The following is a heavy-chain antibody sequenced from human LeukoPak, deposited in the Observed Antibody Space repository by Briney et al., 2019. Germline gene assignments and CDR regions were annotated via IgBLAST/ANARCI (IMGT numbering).Heavy chain of an antibody. D-gene: IGHD1-14*01. Sequence: GGSLRLSCAASGFTFSSYAMHWVRQAPGKGLEWVGVILYDGSMKYYADSVKGRFTISRDNSKNTLFLQMNSLRAEDTAVYYCARRAGIYSHPYDYWGQGTLVTVSS. J-gene: IGHJ4*02. CDR2: ILYDGSMK. V-gene: IGHV3-30*14. CDR1: GFTFSSYA. CDR3: ARRAGIYSHPYDY.